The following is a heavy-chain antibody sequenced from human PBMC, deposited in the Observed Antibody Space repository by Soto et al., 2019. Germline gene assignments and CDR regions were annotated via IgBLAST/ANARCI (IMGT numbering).Heavy chain of an antibody. D-gene: IGHD2-2*03. V-gene: IGHV3-9*01. CDR2: ISWCSGRI. CDR1: GFTFDDYA. J-gene: IGHJ6*03. Sequence: EVQLGESGGGLVQPGRSLRLSCVASGFTFDDYAMHWVRQAPGKGLEWVSGISWCSGRIGYVDAVKGRFSIYRDNVKKSMYLQMNSLRPEDTALYYCARGWAGYCSSSSCSNYYYYMDVWGKGTTVTVSS. CDR3: ARGWAGYCSSSSCSNYYYYMDV.